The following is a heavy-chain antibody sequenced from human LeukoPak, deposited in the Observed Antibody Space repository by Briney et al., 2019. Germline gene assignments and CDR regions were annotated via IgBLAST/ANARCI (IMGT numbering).Heavy chain of an antibody. D-gene: IGHD4-17*01. V-gene: IGHV4-39*01. CDR3: TRLNDYAWYFDL. CDR2: IYYSGST. J-gene: IGHJ2*01. Sequence: SETLSLTCTVSGGSISSSGYYWGWIRQPPGKGLEWIGSIYYSGSTYYNPSLKSRVTIPVDTSKNQFSLKLSSVTAADTAVYYCTRLNDYAWYFDLWGRGTLVTVSS. CDR1: GGSISSSGYY.